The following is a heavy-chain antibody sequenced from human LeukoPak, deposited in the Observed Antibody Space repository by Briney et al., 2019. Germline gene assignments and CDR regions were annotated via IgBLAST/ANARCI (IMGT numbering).Heavy chain of an antibody. CDR1: GYTFTGYY. V-gene: IGHV1-2*02. Sequence: ASVTVSCTASGYTFTGYYMHWVRQAPGQGLEGMGWINPNSGGTNYAQKFQGRVTMTRDTSISTAYMELSRLRSDDTAVYYCARDPITIFGVVILPNNWFDPWGQGTLVTVSS. J-gene: IGHJ5*02. CDR3: ARDPITIFGVVILPNNWFDP. CDR2: INPNSGGT. D-gene: IGHD3-3*01.